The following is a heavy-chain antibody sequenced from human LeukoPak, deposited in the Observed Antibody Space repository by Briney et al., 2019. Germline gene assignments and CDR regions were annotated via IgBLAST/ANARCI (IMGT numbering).Heavy chain of an antibody. CDR1: GGSISSYY. D-gene: IGHD3-10*01. CDR3: ARRRGYFDY. V-gene: IGHV4-4*09. J-gene: IGHJ4*02. CDR2: IYTSGGT. Sequence: PSETLSLTCTVSGGSISSYYWSWIRQPPGKGLEWFGYIYTSGGTNYNPSLKSRVTISVDTSKNQFSLKLSSVTAADTAVYYCARRRGYFDYWGQGTLVTVSS.